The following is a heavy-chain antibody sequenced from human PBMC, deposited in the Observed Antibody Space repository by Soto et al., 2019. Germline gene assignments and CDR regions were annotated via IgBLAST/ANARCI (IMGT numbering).Heavy chain of an antibody. D-gene: IGHD3-3*01. Sequence: GTSVKVSCKASCYTFTSYGISRVRQAPGQGLEWMGWISAYNGNTNYAQKLQGRVTMTTDTSTSTAYMELRSLRSDDTAVYYCARDLGGDTIFGVVISASYYYYGMDVWGQGTTVTVSS. CDR2: ISAYNGNT. V-gene: IGHV1-18*04. CDR1: CYTFTSYG. CDR3: ARDLGGDTIFGVVISASYYYYGMDV. J-gene: IGHJ6*02.